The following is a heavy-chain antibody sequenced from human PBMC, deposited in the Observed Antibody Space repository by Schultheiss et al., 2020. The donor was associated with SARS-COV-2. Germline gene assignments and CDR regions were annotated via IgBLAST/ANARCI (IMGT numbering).Heavy chain of an antibody. V-gene: IGHV3-33*08. Sequence: GGSLRLSCSASGFTFSSYAMHWVRQAPGKGLEWVAVIWYDGSNKYYADSVKGRFIISRDNSKNTLYLQMNSLRAEDTAVYYCAAIVVVPAAKGPYGMDVWGQGTTVTVSS. D-gene: IGHD2-2*01. CDR1: GFTFSSYA. CDR3: AAIVVVPAAKGPYGMDV. CDR2: IWYDGSNK. J-gene: IGHJ6*02.